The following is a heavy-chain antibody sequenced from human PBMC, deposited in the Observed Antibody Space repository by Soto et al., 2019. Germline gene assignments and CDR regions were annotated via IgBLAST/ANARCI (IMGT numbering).Heavy chain of an antibody. CDR3: ARDQTYYDSESFQH. CDR1: GGTFSSYT. J-gene: IGHJ1*01. V-gene: IGHV1-69*08. Sequence: QVQLVQSGAEVKKPGSSVKVSCKASGGTFSSYTISWVRQAPGQGLEWMGRIIPILGIANYAQKFQGRVTITADKSTSTAYMELSSLRSEDTAVYYWARDQTYYDSESFQHWGQGTLVTVSS. CDR2: IIPILGIA. D-gene: IGHD3-22*01.